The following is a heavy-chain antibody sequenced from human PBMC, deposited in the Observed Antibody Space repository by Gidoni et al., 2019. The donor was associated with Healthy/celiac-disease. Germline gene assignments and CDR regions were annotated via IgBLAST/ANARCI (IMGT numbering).Heavy chain of an antibody. J-gene: IGHJ4*02. CDR3: ASLIITGRIDY. CDR1: GFTFRSYE. CDR2: ISRSGITI. D-gene: IGHD3-16*01. V-gene: IGHV3-48*03. Sequence: EVQLVESGGGLVQPGGSLRFSCAASGFTFRSYEMNWVRQAPGKGLEWVSYISRSGITIYYADSVKGRFTISRDNAKNSLYLQMNSLRAEDTAVYYCASLIITGRIDYWGQGTLVTVSS.